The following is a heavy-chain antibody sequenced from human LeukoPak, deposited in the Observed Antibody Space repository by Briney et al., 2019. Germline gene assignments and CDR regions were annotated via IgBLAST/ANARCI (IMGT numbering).Heavy chain of an antibody. CDR2: ITSSSTYI. D-gene: IGHD5-18*01. Sequence: GGSLRLSCAASGFTFSSYSINWVRQAPGKGLEWVSSITSSSTYIYYADSVRGRFTISRDNAKNSLYLQMSSLRAEDTAVYYCARVVTWYFDLWGRGTLVTVSS. CDR3: ARVVTWYFDL. CDR1: GFTFSSYS. J-gene: IGHJ2*01. V-gene: IGHV3-21*01.